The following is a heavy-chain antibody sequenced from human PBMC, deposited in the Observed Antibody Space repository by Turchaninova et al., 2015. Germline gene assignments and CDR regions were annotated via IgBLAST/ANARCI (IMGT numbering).Heavy chain of an antibody. CDR1: GGPISRGDSY. Sequence: QVQLQESGPGLVKLSQTFTVLGGPISRGDSYWSCDRQPPGKGLEWIAYIYYSGSTYYNPSLKSRVTISVDTSKNQFSLKLSSVTAADTAVYYCARGGGYYDFWSGYSALHYYGMDVWGQGTTVTVSS. V-gene: IGHV4-30-4*01. D-gene: IGHD3-3*01. J-gene: IGHJ6*02. CDR2: IYYSGST. CDR3: ARGGGYYDFWSGYSALHYYGMDV.